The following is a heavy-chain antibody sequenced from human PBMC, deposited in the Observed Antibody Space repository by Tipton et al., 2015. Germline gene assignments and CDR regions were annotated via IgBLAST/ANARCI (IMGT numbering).Heavy chain of an antibody. CDR1: GFTVNTKY. CDR3: ARVRVGPYYFDY. CDR2: ITSGSKYI. J-gene: IGHJ4*02. Sequence: SLRLSCAASGFTVNTKYIHWVRQAPGKRLEWVSSITSGSKYIYYADSVKGRFTISRDNAKNSLYLQMNSLRDEDTAVYYCARVRVGPYYFDYWGQGTLVTVSS. D-gene: IGHD5-24*01. V-gene: IGHV3-21*01.